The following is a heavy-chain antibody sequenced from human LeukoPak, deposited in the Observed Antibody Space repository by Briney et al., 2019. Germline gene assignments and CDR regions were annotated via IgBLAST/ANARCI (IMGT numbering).Heavy chain of an antibody. D-gene: IGHD6-13*01. CDR1: KFTFSGCA. J-gene: IGHJ4*02. Sequence: TGGSLRLSCAASKFTFSGCAMSWVRQAPGKGLEWVSDITGSGGSTYYADSVKGRFTISRDNSKNTLYLRMNSLRAEDTAVYYCAKGESAAALTFIDYWGQGTLVTV. CDR3: AKGESAAALTFIDY. V-gene: IGHV3-23*01. CDR2: ITGSGGST.